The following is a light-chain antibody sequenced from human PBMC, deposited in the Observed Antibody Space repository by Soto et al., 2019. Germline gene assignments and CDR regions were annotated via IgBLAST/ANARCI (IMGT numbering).Light chain of an antibody. CDR1: QSVSSSY. Sequence: EIVLTQSPGTLSLSPGERATLSCRASQSVSSSYLAWYQQRRGLAPRLLIFGASSRATGIPERFSGSGSGTDFTLTISRLEPEDFAVYYCQQRSNWPPWTFGQGTKVDIK. CDR2: GAS. CDR3: QQRSNWPPWT. V-gene: IGKV3D-20*02. J-gene: IGKJ1*01.